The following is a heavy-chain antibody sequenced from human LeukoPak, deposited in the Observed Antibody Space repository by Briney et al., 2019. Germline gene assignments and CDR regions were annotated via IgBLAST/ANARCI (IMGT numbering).Heavy chain of an antibody. CDR2: ISYSGTT. Sequence: PSETLSLTCTVSRVSIRVIDTYGWAWISQPPGKGLEWIATISYSGTTYYNPSFKSRVTISIDTSKNQFSLKLSSVTAADTAGYFCARDCPCPPYDYWGQGTLVTVSS. J-gene: IGHJ4*02. CDR3: ARDCPCPPYDY. D-gene: IGHD5/OR15-5a*01. V-gene: IGHV4-39*02. CDR1: RVSIRVIDTYG.